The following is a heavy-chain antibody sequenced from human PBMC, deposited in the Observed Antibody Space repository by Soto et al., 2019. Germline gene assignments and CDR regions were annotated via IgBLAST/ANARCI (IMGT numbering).Heavy chain of an antibody. CDR2: IDLSESYT. J-gene: IGHJ4*02. D-gene: IGHD1-1*01. CDR3: ATQGLTNYYFDY. V-gene: IGHV5-10-1*01. Sequence: QVPGKGQEWMGRIDLSESYTTYNPSFQGHVSFSADKSITTAYLQWSSLKASDTATYYCATQGLTNYYFDYWGQGTLVTVSS.